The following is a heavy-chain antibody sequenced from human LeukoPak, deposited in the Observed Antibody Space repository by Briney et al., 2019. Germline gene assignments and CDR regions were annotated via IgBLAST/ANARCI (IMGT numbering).Heavy chain of an antibody. CDR1: GGTFSSSA. V-gene: IGHV1-69*05. CDR3: AVSRADSSGYYSDY. CDR2: IIPIFGTA. D-gene: IGHD3-22*01. Sequence: SVKVSCKASGGTFSSSAISWVRQAPGQGLEWMGRIIPIFGTANYAQKFQGRVTITTDESTSTAYMELSSLRSEDTAVYYCAVSRADSSGYYSDYWGQGTLVTVSS. J-gene: IGHJ4*02.